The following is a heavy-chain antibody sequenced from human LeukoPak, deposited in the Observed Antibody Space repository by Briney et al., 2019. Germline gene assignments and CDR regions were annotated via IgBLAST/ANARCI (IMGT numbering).Heavy chain of an antibody. D-gene: IGHD3-3*01. Sequence: PSETLSLTCAVYGGSFSGYYWSWIRQPPGKGLEWIGEINHSGSTNYNPSLKSRVTISVDTSKNQFSLKLSSVTAADTAVYYCARGRTTFGVANYNWFDPWGQGTLVTVSS. CDR1: GGSFSGYY. J-gene: IGHJ5*02. CDR2: INHSGST. V-gene: IGHV4-34*01. CDR3: ARGRTTFGVANYNWFDP.